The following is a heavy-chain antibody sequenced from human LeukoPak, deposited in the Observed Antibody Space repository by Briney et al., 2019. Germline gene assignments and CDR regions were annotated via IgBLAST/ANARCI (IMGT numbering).Heavy chain of an antibody. CDR1: GGSISSGSYY. CDR3: AREFSGSYRGDAFDI. D-gene: IGHD1-26*01. CDR2: IYTSGST. J-gene: IGHJ3*02. Sequence: SETLSLTCTVSGGSISSGSYYWSWIRQPAGKGLEWIGRIYTSGSTSYNPSLKSRVTISVDTSKNQFSLKLSSVTAADTAVYYCAREFSGSYRGDAFDIWGQGTMVTVSS. V-gene: IGHV4-61*02.